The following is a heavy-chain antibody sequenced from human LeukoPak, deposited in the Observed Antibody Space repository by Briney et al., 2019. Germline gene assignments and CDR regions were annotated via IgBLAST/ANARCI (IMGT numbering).Heavy chain of an antibody. CDR2: IDPSDSYT. D-gene: IGHD6-19*01. Sequence: GESLKISCKGSGYIFTSYWISWVRQLPGKGLEWMGRIDPSDSYTNYSPSFQGHVTISADKSISTAYLQWSSLKASDTAMYYCARHPRGIAVAGGDYWGQGTLVTVSS. CDR1: GYIFTSYW. CDR3: ARHPRGIAVAGGDY. J-gene: IGHJ4*02. V-gene: IGHV5-10-1*01.